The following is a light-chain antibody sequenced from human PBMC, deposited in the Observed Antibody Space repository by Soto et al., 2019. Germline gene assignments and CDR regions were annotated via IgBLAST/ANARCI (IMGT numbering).Light chain of an antibody. J-gene: IGKJ4*01. CDR2: DAS. CDR1: QSVDTNY. V-gene: IGKV3-20*01. CDR3: QQYGTSPLT. Sequence: EIVLTQSPGTVSLSPGDRATLSCRASQSVDTNYLGWYQQKPGQAPRLLIYDASSGATGIPDRFSVSVSGTDCTLTISRLEPEDFAVYYCQQYGTSPLTFGGGTKVESK.